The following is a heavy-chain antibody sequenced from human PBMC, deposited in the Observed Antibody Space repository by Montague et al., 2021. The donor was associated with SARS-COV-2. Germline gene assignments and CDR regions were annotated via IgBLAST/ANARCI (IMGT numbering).Heavy chain of an antibody. CDR2: IYYSGST. CDR3: ARSRIIRYFDWLSQMAYFDY. J-gene: IGHJ4*02. D-gene: IGHD3-9*01. Sequence: SETLSLTCTVSGGSISSYYWSWIRQPPGKGLEWIGYIYYSGSTNYNPSLKSRVTISVDTSKNQFSLKLSSVTAAGTAVYYCARSRIIRYFDWLSQMAYFDYWGQGTLVTVSS. V-gene: IGHV4-59*08. CDR1: GGSISSYY.